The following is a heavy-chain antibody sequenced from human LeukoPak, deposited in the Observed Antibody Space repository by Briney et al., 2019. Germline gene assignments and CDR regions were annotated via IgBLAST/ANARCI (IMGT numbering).Heavy chain of an antibody. D-gene: IGHD3-10*01. CDR3: ARAPSGSGSYYGRRTNWFDP. J-gene: IGHJ5*02. Sequence: PSETLSLTCTVSGGSISSYYWSWIRQPPGKGLEWIGYIYYSGSTNYNPSLKSRVTISVDTSKNQFSLKLSSVTAADTAVYYCARAPSGSGSYYGRRTNWFDPWGQGTLVTVSS. V-gene: IGHV4-59*01. CDR1: GGSISSYY. CDR2: IYYSGST.